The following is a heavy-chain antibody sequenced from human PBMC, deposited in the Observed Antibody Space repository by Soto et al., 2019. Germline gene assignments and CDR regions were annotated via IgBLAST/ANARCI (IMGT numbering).Heavy chain of an antibody. V-gene: IGHV4-34*01. CDR2: INHSGST. CDR3: ARARRTTPIDY. D-gene: IGHD4-17*01. J-gene: IGHJ4*02. CDR1: GGSFSGYY. Sequence: SETLSLTCAVYGGSFSGYYWSWIRQPPGKGLEWIGEINHSGSTNYNPSLKSRVTISVDTSKNQFSLKLSSVTAADTAVYYCARARRTTPIDYWGQGTLVTVSS.